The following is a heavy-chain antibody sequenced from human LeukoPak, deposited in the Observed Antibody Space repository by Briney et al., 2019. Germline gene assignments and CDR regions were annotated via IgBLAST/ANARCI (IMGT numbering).Heavy chain of an antibody. J-gene: IGHJ4*02. Sequence: PGGSLRLSCAASGLAVSSNYMTWVRQDPGKGLQWVSVIYTDGSRYNADSVKGRFTISRDNSKNTVYLQMNSLRSEDTAVYYCARVDTGRGGGWVPFDYWGQGTLVTVSS. V-gene: IGHV3-66*02. CDR1: GLAVSSNY. CDR3: ARVDTGRGGGWVPFDY. D-gene: IGHD3-10*01. CDR2: IYTDGSR.